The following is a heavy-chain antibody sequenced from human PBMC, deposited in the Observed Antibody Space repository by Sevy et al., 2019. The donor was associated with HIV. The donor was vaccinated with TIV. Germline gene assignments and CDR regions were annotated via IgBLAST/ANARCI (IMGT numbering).Heavy chain of an antibody. Sequence: ASVKVSCKASGYTFTGYYMHWVRQAPGQGLEWMGWINPNSGGTNYAQKFQGRVTMTRDTSISTAYMELSRLRSDDTAGYYCARDPILSGYSSSWPFDYWGQGTLVTVSS. J-gene: IGHJ4*02. V-gene: IGHV1-2*02. CDR3: ARDPILSGYSSSWPFDY. D-gene: IGHD6-13*01. CDR1: GYTFTGYY. CDR2: INPNSGGT.